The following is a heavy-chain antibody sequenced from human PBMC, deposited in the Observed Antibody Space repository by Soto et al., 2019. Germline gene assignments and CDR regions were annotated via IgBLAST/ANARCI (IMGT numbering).Heavy chain of an antibody. V-gene: IGHV3-30*18. Sequence: QVQLVESGGGVVQPGRSLRLSCAASGFTFSSYGMHWVRQAPGKGLEWVAVISYDGSNKYYADSVKGRFTISRDNSKNTLYLQMNSLRAEDTAVYYCAKDSTASAGRYYYYGMDVWGQGTTVTVSS. D-gene: IGHD6-13*01. CDR3: AKDSTASAGRYYYYGMDV. CDR2: ISYDGSNK. J-gene: IGHJ6*02. CDR1: GFTFSSYG.